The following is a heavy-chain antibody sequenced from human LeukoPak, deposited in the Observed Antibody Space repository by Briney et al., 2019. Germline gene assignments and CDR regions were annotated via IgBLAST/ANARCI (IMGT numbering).Heavy chain of an antibody. CDR1: GGSFSGYY. CDR2: INHSGST. J-gene: IGHJ3*02. D-gene: IGHD1-26*01. CDR3: ASYSGSLGGQDAFDI. Sequence: PSETLSLTCAVYGGSFSGYYWSWIRQPPGKGLEWIGEINHSGSTNYNPSLKSRVTISVDTSKNQFSLKLSSVTAADTAVYYCASYSGSLGGQDAFDIWGQGTMVTVSS. V-gene: IGHV4-34*01.